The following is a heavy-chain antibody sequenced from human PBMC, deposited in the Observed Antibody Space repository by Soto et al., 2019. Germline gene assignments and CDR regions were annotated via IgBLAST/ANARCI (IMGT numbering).Heavy chain of an antibody. V-gene: IGHV4-61*01. CDR3: ARGRYSSSWYREFDY. D-gene: IGHD6-13*01. J-gene: IGHJ4*02. CDR1: GGSVSSGSYY. CDR2: IYYSGST. Sequence: SETLSLTCTVSGGSVSSGSYYWSWIRQPPGKGLEWIGYIYYSGSTNYNPSLKSRVTISVDTSKNQFSLKLSSVTAADTAVYYCARGRYSSSWYREFDYWGQGTLVTVSS.